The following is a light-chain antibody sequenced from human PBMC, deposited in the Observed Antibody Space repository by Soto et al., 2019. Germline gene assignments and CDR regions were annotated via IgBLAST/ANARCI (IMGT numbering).Light chain of an antibody. CDR2: GAS. CDR1: QSVSSSY. V-gene: IGKV3-20*01. J-gene: IGKJ5*01. Sequence: EIVLTQSPGTLSLSPGERATLSCRASQSVSSSYLAWYQQKPGQAPRLLNYGASSRATGIPDRFSGSGSGTGFTLTIRRLEPEDFAVYYCQQYGSSPPITFGQGTRLEIK. CDR3: QQYGSSPPIT.